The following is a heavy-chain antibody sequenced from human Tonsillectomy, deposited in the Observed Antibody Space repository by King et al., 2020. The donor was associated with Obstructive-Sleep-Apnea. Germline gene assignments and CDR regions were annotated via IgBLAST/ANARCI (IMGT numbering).Heavy chain of an antibody. CDR3: AKATPITMIVVVSDAFDI. D-gene: IGHD3-22*01. CDR2: ISGSGGST. J-gene: IGHJ3*02. Sequence: VQLVESGGGLVQPGGSLRLSCAASGFTFSSYAMSWVRQAPGKGLEWVSAISGSGGSTYYADSVKGRFTISRDNSKNTLYLQMNSLRAEDTAVYYCAKATPITMIVVVSDAFDIWGQGTMVTVSS. V-gene: IGHV3-23*04. CDR1: GFTFSSYA.